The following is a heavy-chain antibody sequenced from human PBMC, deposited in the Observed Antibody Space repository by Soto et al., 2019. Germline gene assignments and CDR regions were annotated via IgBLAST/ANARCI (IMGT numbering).Heavy chain of an antibody. CDR1: GYSFTSYW. CDR3: ARRAYYYDSSGYLTYSYYGMDV. J-gene: IGHJ6*02. CDR2: IYPGDSDT. V-gene: IGHV5-51*01. Sequence: RGESLKISCKGSGYSFTSYWIGWVRQMPGKGLEWMGIIYPGDSDTRYSPSFQGQVTISADKSISTAYLQWSSLKASDTAMYYCARRAYYYDSSGYLTYSYYGMDVWGQGTTVTVSS. D-gene: IGHD3-22*01.